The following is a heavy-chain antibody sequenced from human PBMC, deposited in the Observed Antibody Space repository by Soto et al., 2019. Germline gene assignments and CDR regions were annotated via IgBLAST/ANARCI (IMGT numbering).Heavy chain of an antibody. J-gene: IGHJ4*02. CDR3: ARGLTGDYDILTGNSYDY. V-gene: IGHV1-46*01. D-gene: IGHD3-9*01. CDR1: GYTFTSYY. CDR2: INPSGGST. Sequence: QVQLVQSGAEVKKPGASVKVSCKASGYTFTSYYMHWVRQAPGQGLEWMGIINPSGGSTSYAQKFQGRVNMTSDTATSTVYMELSSLKSEDTAVYYCARGLTGDYDILTGNSYDYWGQGTLVTVSS.